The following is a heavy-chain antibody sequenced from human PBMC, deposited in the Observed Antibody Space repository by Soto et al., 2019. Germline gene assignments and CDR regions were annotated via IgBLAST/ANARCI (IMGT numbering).Heavy chain of an antibody. V-gene: IGHV4-59*01. CDR1: GGSISSNY. Sequence: PSETLSLTCTVSGGSISSNYWTWIRQPPGKGLEWIGYVYNSGSTNYNPSLKSRVTISEDTSKSQFSLKVNSMTAADTAVYYCARGNDYGDYFDYWGQGTLVTVSS. J-gene: IGHJ4*02. CDR2: VYNSGST. CDR3: ARGNDYGDYFDY. D-gene: IGHD4-17*01.